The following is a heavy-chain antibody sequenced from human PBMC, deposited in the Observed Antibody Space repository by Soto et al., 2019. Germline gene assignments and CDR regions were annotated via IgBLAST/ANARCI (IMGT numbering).Heavy chain of an antibody. V-gene: IGHV3-66*01. D-gene: IGHD5-12*01. CDR1: GFTVSSNY. CDR2: IYSGGST. CDR3: ARDARWLQSTYYYSYGMDV. Sequence: GGSLRLSCAASGFTVSSNYMSWVRQAPGKGLEWVSDIYSGGSTYYADSVKGRFTISRDNPKNTLYLQMNSLRTEDTAVYYCARDARWLQSTYYYSYGMDVWGQGTXVTVSS. J-gene: IGHJ6*02.